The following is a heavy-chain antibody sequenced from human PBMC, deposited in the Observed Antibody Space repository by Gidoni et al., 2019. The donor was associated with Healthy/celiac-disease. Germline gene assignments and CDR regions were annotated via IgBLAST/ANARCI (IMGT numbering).Heavy chain of an antibody. Sequence: QVQLVESGGGVVQPGRSLRLSCAASGFTFSRYGMHWVRQAPGKGLEWVAVISYDGSNKYYADSVKGRFTISRDKSKNTLYLQMNSLRAEDTAVYYCAKDYRVYDSSGYSPFDYWGQGTLVTVSS. CDR2: ISYDGSNK. J-gene: IGHJ4*02. D-gene: IGHD3-22*01. V-gene: IGHV3-30*18. CDR1: GFTFSRYG. CDR3: AKDYRVYDSSGYSPFDY.